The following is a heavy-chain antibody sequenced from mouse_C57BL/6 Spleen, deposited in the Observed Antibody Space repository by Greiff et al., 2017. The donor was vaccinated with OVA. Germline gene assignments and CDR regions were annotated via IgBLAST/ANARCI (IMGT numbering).Heavy chain of an antibody. V-gene: IGHV1-55*01. CDR1: GYTFTSYW. Sequence: QVQLQQPGAELVKPGASVKMSCKASGYTFTSYWITWVKQRPGQGLAWIGDIFPGSGSTNYNEKFKSKATLTVDTSSSTAYRQLSSLTSEDSAVYYCAREEAGGAFAYWGQGTLVTVSA. D-gene: IGHD3-2*02. CDR3: AREEAGGAFAY. CDR2: IFPGSGST. J-gene: IGHJ3*01.